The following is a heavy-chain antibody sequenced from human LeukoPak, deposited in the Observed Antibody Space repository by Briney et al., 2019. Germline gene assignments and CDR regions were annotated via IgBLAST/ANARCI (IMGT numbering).Heavy chain of an antibody. Sequence: GESPKISCEASGYSFRNYWIAWVRQMPGKGPECMGLTYPADSDTRYSPSFQGQVTISADKSISAAYLQWSSLKASDTAMYYCARHRLNYYDSSHDAFDIWGQGTMVTVSS. CDR1: GYSFRNYW. V-gene: IGHV5-51*01. J-gene: IGHJ3*02. D-gene: IGHD3-22*01. CDR3: ARHRLNYYDSSHDAFDI. CDR2: TYPADSDT.